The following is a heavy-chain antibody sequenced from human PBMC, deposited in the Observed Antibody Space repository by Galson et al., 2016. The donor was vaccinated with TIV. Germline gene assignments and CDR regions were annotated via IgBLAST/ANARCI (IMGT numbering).Heavy chain of an antibody. CDR2: IYWDDQK. J-gene: IGHJ4*02. V-gene: IGHV2-5*02. D-gene: IGHD6-19*01. CDR3: AHGSGWLLDY. Sequence: PALVKPTQTLTLTCRFSGFSLASTAVGVGWVRQPPGEALDWLGLIYWDDQKWYRPSLQNRMTITKDTSKNHVVLTLTNLEPADTGTYYCAHGSGWLLDYWGQGILVTVSS. CDR1: GFSLASTAVG.